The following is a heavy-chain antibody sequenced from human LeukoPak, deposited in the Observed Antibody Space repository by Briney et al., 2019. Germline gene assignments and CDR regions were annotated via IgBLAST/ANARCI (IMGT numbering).Heavy chain of an antibody. D-gene: IGHD1-26*01. CDR3: ARYRYSGSYPLDY. CDR2: IYSGGST. CDR1: GFTVSSNY. Sequence: GGSLILSCAASGFTVSSNYMSWVRQAPGKGLEWVSVIYSGGSTYYADSVKGRFTISRDNSKDTLYLQMNSLIAEDTAVYYCARYRYSGSYPLDYWGQGTLVTVSS. V-gene: IGHV3-53*01. J-gene: IGHJ4*02.